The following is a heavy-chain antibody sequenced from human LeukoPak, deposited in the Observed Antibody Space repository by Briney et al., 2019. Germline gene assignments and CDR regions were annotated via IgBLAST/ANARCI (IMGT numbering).Heavy chain of an antibody. J-gene: IGHJ6*03. CDR3: ARQGSGSYFSYYYYYYMDV. V-gene: IGHV4-59*08. CDR1: GGSISSYY. CDR2: IYYSGST. D-gene: IGHD1-26*01. Sequence: PSETLSLTCTVSGGSISSYYWSWIRQPPGKGLEWIGYIYYSGSTNYNPSLKSRVTISVDTSKNQFSLKLSSVTAADTAVYYCARQGSGSYFSYYYYYYMDVWGKGTTVTVSS.